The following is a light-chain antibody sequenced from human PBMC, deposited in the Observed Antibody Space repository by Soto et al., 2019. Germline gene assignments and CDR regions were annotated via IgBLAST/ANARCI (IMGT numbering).Light chain of an antibody. CDR1: QSISSW. Sequence: DIQMTQSPSTLSASVGDRVTITCRVSQSISSWLAWYQQKPGKAPKLLIYDASSLESGVPSRFSGSGSGTEFTLTISSLQPDDFATYYCQQSGTTFGQGTKVEIK. CDR3: QQSGTT. J-gene: IGKJ1*01. CDR2: DAS. V-gene: IGKV1-5*01.